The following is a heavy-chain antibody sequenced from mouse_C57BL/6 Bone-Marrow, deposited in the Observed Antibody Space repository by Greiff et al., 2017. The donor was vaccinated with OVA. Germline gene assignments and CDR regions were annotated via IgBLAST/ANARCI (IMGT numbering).Heavy chain of an antibody. CDR1: GFTFSSYA. D-gene: IGHD4-1*01. Sequence: DVKLQESGGGLVKPGGSLKLSCAASGFTFSSYAMSWVRQTPEKRLEWVATISDGGSYTYYPDNVKGRFTISRDNAKNNLYLQMSHLKSEDTAMYYCARERDWGLFDYWGQGTTLTVSS. J-gene: IGHJ2*01. CDR3: ARERDWGLFDY. V-gene: IGHV5-4*01. CDR2: ISDGGSYT.